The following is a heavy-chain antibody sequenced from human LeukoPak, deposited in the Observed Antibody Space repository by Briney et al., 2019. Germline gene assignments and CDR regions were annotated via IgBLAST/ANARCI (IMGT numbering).Heavy chain of an antibody. CDR1: GDSVSSDSAA. V-gene: IGHV6-1*01. CDR3: ARDPVGGSTIFDS. Sequence: SQTLSLTCAISGDSVSSDSAAWNWIRQSPSRGLEWLASTYFRYKWYYDYALAVKGRITINPDTSKNQFSLQLNSVTPEDTAVYFCARDPVGGSTIFDSWGQGTLVTVSS. D-gene: IGHD1-26*01. CDR2: TYFRYKWYY. J-gene: IGHJ4*02.